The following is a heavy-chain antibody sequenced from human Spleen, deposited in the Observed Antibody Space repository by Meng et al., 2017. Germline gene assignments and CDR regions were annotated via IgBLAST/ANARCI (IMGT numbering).Heavy chain of an antibody. J-gene: IGHJ4*02. V-gene: IGHV1-69*05. D-gene: IGHD2-2*01. CDR2: INAVFGTT. CDR1: GGIFSNYV. CDR3: ARKAGNCISTTCYSLDY. Sequence: VPLVNFGAEGMKPGSSVKVSCKALGGIFSNYVIGWVRQAPGQGLEWMGGINAVFGTTNYAQKFQDRVTITSDESTSTVYMELTRLTSEDTAVYFCARKAGNCISTTCYSLDYWGQGTLVTVSS.